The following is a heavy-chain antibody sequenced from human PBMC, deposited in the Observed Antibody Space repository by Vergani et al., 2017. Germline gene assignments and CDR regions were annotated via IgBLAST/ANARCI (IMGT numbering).Heavy chain of an antibody. V-gene: IGHV4-30-4*01. Sequence: VQLQESCPGLVKPSQTLSLTCTVSGASITSSDHYWTSIRQPPGKGLEWIGYIHYRGSTHYNQSLKRRITISVDTSKNQVSLKLNSVTAADTAVYYCAREAYEILPPDSSYSYYGMDVWGQGTTVTVSS. D-gene: IGHD3-9*01. CDR1: GASITSSDHY. CDR2: IHYRGST. CDR3: AREAYEILPPDSSYSYYGMDV. J-gene: IGHJ6*02.